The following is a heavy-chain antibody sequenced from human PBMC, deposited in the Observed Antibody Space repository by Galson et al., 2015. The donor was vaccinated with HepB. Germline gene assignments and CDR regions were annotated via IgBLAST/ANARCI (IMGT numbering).Heavy chain of an antibody. D-gene: IGHD6-13*01. V-gene: IGHV1-46*03. Sequence: SVKVSCKASGYTFTSYYMHWVRQAPGQGLEWMGIINPSGGSTSYAQKFQGRVTMTRDTSTSTVYMELSSLRSEDTAVYYCARGERIAAAGTTDAFDIWGQGTMVTVSS. CDR3: ARGERIAAAGTTDAFDI. CDR2: INPSGGST. J-gene: IGHJ3*02. CDR1: GYTFTSYY.